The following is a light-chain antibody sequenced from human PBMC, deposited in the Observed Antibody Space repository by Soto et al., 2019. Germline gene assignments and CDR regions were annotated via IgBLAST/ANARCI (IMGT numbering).Light chain of an antibody. V-gene: IGKV3-11*01. CDR2: GAS. J-gene: IGKJ2*01. CDR3: QQYNIWPPYT. CDR1: QSVSTY. Sequence: EIVLTQSPATLSLSPGERATLSCRASQSVSTYLAWYQQKPGQAPRLLIYGASNRATGIPARFSGSGSETDFTLTISGLQSEDFALYYCQQYNIWPPYTFGQGTKVDIK.